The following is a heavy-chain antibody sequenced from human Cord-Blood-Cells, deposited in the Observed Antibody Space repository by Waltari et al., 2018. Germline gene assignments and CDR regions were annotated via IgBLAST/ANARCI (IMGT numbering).Heavy chain of an antibody. CDR2: INHSGST. Sequence: QVQLQQWGAGLLKPSETLSLTCAVYGGSFSGYYWSWIRPPPGKGLEWIGEINHSGSTNYNPSLKSRVTISVDTSKNQFSLKLSSVTAADTAVYYCARGDGIVVVPAAYDAFDIWGQGTMVTVSS. D-gene: IGHD2-2*01. J-gene: IGHJ3*02. CDR1: GGSFSGYY. V-gene: IGHV4-34*01. CDR3: ARGDGIVVVPAAYDAFDI.